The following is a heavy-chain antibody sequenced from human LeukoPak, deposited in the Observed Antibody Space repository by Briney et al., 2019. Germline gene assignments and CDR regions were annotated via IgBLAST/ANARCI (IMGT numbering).Heavy chain of an antibody. Sequence: GGSLRLSCAASGFILSISWMTWVRQAPGKGLEWVANINPDGSEKYYVDSVKDRFTTSRDNAKNSVYLQMNSLRVEDTAVYYCARGSRYFDLWGRDTLVTVSS. CDR2: INPDGSEK. V-gene: IGHV3-7*01. CDR1: GFILSISW. J-gene: IGHJ2*01. CDR3: ARGSRYFDL.